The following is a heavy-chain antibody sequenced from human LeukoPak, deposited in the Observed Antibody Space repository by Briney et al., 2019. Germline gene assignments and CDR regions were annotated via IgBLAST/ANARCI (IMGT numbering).Heavy chain of an antibody. J-gene: IGHJ6*02. Sequence: GGSLRLSCAASGFTFSSAWMHWVRQTPGKGLMWVSRINSDGSSTNYADSVKGQFTISRDNAKNMVNLQMNSLRAEDTAIYYCTRDYSYAMAVWGQGTTVTVSS. CDR1: GFTFSSAW. D-gene: IGHD2-21*01. V-gene: IGHV3-74*01. CDR2: INSDGSST. CDR3: TRDYSYAMAV.